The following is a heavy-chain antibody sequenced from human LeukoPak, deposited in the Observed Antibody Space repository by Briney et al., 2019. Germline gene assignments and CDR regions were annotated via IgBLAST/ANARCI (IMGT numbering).Heavy chain of an antibody. CDR2: VSHTGART. Sequence: GGSLRLSCETSGFSFNTYAMSWVRQTPGKGLEWVAGVSHTGARTYYADSVKGRFTISRGNAKNMVYLQMNSLRADDTAIYYCTRAITYFYGSVTYDWFDSWGQGTRVTVSS. CDR1: GFSFNTYA. V-gene: IGHV3-23*01. J-gene: IGHJ5*01. D-gene: IGHD3-10*01. CDR3: TRAITYFYGSVTYDWFDS.